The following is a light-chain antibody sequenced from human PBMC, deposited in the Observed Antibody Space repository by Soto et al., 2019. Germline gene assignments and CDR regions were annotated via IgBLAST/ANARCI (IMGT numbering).Light chain of an antibody. CDR3: QQYDNYPIT. CDR1: QSITSK. V-gene: IGKV1-5*01. CDR2: DAS. J-gene: IGKJ4*01. Sequence: DNQMTQSPSTLSASVGDRVAITCRASQSITSKLAWYQQKPGKAPKVLIYDASSLESGVPSRFSGSGSGTEFTLTISTLQPDDSATYYCQQYDNYPITFGGGTKVDIK.